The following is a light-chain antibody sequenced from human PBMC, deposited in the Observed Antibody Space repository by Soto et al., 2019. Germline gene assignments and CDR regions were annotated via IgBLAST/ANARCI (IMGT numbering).Light chain of an antibody. CDR1: QGIRNY. Sequence: DIQMTQSPTSLSASVGDRVTITCRASQGIRNYVAWYQQIPGKAPKLLIYAASTLQSGGPSRFSGSGSGTDFTLSINGLQPEDVATYSCQRYSSVPVFGPGTKVEIK. V-gene: IGKV1-27*01. J-gene: IGKJ3*01. CDR2: AAS. CDR3: QRYSSVPV.